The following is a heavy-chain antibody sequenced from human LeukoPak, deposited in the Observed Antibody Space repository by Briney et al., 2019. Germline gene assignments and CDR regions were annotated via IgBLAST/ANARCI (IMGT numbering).Heavy chain of an antibody. CDR1: GGSISSYY. Sequence: SETLSLTCTVSGGSISSYYWSWIRQPPGKGLEWIGYIYYSGSANYNPSLRNRVTISVDTSKNQFSLKLSSVTAADTALYYCARVGYGSGWSHFDLWGRGTPVTVSS. J-gene: IGHJ2*01. D-gene: IGHD6-19*01. CDR3: ARVGYGSGWSHFDL. V-gene: IGHV4-59*01. CDR2: IYYSGSA.